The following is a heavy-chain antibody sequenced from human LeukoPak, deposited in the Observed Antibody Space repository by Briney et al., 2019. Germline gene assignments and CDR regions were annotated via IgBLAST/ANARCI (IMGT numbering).Heavy chain of an antibody. Sequence: ASVQVSCKASGYTFPSYDINWVRQATGQGLDWMGWLNPNSGNTGYAQKFQGRVTMTRNTSISTAYMELSSLRSEDTAVYYCARISGMVRGEDFDYWGQGTPVTVSS. CDR1: GYTFPSYD. D-gene: IGHD3-10*01. J-gene: IGHJ4*02. V-gene: IGHV1-8*01. CDR3: ARISGMVRGEDFDY. CDR2: LNPNSGNT.